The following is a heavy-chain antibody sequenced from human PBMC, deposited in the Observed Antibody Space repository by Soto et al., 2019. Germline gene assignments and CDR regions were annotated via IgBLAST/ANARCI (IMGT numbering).Heavy chain of an antibody. CDR1: GFTFNIYW. CDR3: ERGFGSGSSPYSYSALAF. CDR2: INSDASST. V-gene: IGHV3-74*01. Sequence: EVQLVESGGGLVQPGGSLRLSCAASGFTFNIYWMHWVRQAPGKGLVWVSRINSDASSTNYADSVKGRFTISRDNAKNTLYLQMNSLKVEDTAWFYCERGFGSGSSPYSYSALAFWAQGPTVTVS. J-gene: IGHJ6*02. D-gene: IGHD1-26*01.